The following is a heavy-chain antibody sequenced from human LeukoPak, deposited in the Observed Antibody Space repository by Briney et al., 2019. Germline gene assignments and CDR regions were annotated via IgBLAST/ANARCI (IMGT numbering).Heavy chain of an antibody. CDR1: GGSIRTDGSY. Sequence: SETLSLSCTVSGGSIRTDGSYWAWIRQPPGKGLEWIGSIYIDGITHYNSSLQSRVTLSIDTSKNQFSLKLTSVTAADTAVFYCARLFTRAWEYRYGMDVWGQGTAVTVSS. J-gene: IGHJ6*02. D-gene: IGHD1-26*01. CDR3: ARLFTRAWEYRYGMDV. V-gene: IGHV4-39*01. CDR2: IYIDGIT.